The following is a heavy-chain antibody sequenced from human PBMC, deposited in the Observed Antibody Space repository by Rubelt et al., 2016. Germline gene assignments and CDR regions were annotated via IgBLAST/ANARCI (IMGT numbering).Heavy chain of an antibody. CDR1: GYTLIELS. J-gene: IGHJ4*02. CDR2: FDHEDGET. V-gene: IGHV1-24*01. CDR3: TTDISSGWYYFDY. D-gene: IGHD6-19*01. Sequence: QVQLVQSGAEVKKHGASVKVSCKVSGYTLIELSMHWVRQAPGKGLEWMGGFDHEDGETIYAQKFQGRVTLTEDTATGTAYMELSSLRSEDTAVYYCTTDISSGWYYFDYWGQGTLVTVSS.